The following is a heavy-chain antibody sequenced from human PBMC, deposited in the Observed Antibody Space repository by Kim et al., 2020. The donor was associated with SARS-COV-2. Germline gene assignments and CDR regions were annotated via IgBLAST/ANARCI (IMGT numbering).Heavy chain of an antibody. CDR3: ARVSFYFDSSGSPPFDC. CDR2: ISDSGSTI. D-gene: IGHD3-22*01. V-gene: IGHV3-48*03. Sequence: GGSLRLSCAGSGFTLSHYAMTWVRQAPGKGLEWLSYISDSGSTIYYADSVRGRFTISRDNAKSSLYLQIDNVRPEDTAIYYCARVSFYFDSSGSPPFDCWGQGTLVTVSS. J-gene: IGHJ4*02. CDR1: GFTLSHYA.